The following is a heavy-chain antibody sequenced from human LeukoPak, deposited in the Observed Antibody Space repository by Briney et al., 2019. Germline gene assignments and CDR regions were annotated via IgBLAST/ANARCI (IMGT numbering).Heavy chain of an antibody. Sequence: GGSLRLFCAASGFTFSSYAMSWVRQARGKGLEGGSAISGSGGSTYYADSVKGRFTISRDNSKNTLYLQMNSLRAEDTAVYYCATTTDYYGSGSYPNVAFDIWGQGTMVTVSS. D-gene: IGHD3-10*01. CDR1: GFTFSSYA. CDR3: ATTTDYYGSGSYPNVAFDI. J-gene: IGHJ3*02. CDR2: ISGSGGST. V-gene: IGHV3-23*01.